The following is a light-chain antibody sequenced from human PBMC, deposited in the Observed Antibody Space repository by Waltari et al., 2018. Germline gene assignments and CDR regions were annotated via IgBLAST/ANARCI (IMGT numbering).Light chain of an antibody. J-gene: IGKJ1*01. CDR2: GAS. Sequence: EIVLTQSPGTLSLSPGERATLSCRASQSVSSSYLAWYQKTPGQAPRVLINGASNRATGIPDRFSGSGSGTDFTLTISRLEPEDFAVYYCQQYGSSPWTFGQGTKVEIK. CDR3: QQYGSSPWT. V-gene: IGKV3-20*01. CDR1: QSVSSSY.